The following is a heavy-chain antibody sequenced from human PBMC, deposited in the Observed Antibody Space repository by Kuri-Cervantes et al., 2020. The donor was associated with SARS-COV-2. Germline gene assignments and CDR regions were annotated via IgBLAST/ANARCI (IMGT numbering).Heavy chain of an antibody. CDR3: ARRPVTAYFDL. CDR1: GDSVSSGSHY. V-gene: IGHV4-61*01. Sequence: GSLRLSCIVSGDSVSSGSHYWSWIRQPPGKGLEWIGEINHSGSTNYNPSLKSRVTISVDTSKNQFSLKLSSVTAADTAVYYCARRPVTAYFDLWGRGTLVTVSS. D-gene: IGHD2-21*02. J-gene: IGHJ2*01. CDR2: INHSGST.